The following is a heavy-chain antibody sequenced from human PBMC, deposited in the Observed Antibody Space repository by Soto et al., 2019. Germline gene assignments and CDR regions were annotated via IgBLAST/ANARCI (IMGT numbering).Heavy chain of an antibody. CDR3: VRDLMYYDFWSGPKGSGMDV. CDR1: GYTFTAYY. Sequence: QMQLVQSAAEVKKPGASVKVSCKASGYTFTAYYLHWVRQAPGQGLEWMGWINPNSGGTNYAQKFQDWVTLTRDKAISTAYMELSRLRPDDTAVYYCVRDLMYYDFWSGPKGSGMDVWGQGTTVTVSS. CDR2: INPNSGGT. D-gene: IGHD3-3*01. V-gene: IGHV1-2*04. J-gene: IGHJ6*02.